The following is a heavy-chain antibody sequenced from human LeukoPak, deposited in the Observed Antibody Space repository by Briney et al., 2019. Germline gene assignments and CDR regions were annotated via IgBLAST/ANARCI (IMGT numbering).Heavy chain of an antibody. D-gene: IGHD5-18*01. Sequence: AASVKVSCKASGGTFSSYAISWVRQAPGQGLEWMGGIIPIFGTANYAQKFQGRVTITADESTSTAYMELSSLRSEDTAVYYYARDLVDTAMWEFDYWGQGTLVTVSS. J-gene: IGHJ4*02. CDR1: GGTFSSYA. CDR2: IIPIFGTA. CDR3: ARDLVDTAMWEFDY. V-gene: IGHV1-69*13.